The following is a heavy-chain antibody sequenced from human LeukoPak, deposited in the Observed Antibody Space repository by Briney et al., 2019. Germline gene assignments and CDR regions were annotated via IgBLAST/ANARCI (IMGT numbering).Heavy chain of an antibody. V-gene: IGHV4-4*07. CDR1: GGSISSYY. J-gene: IGHJ4*02. CDR2: IYTSGGT. CDR3: ARILRYCSGGSCYSYFDY. D-gene: IGHD2-15*01. Sequence: SETLSLTCTVSGGSISSYYWSWIRQPAGKGLEWIGRIYTSGGTNYNPSLKSRVTMSVDTSKNQFSLKLSSVTAADTAVYYCARILRYCSGGSCYSYFDYWGQGTLVTVSS.